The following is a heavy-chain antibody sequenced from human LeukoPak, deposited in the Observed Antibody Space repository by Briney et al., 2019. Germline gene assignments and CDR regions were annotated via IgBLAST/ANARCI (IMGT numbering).Heavy chain of an antibody. CDR3: ARKNYDTSGYFDLDY. CDR1: GFSLRNYW. V-gene: IGHV3-74*01. J-gene: IGHJ4*02. D-gene: IGHD3-22*01. CDR2: INSEESNI. Sequence: GGSLRLSCAASGFSLRNYWMHWVRQAPGEGLVWVSRINSEESNINYADSVKGRFTVSRDNAKNTLYLQMDSLRAEDTAVYYCARKNYDTSGYFDLDYWGQGTLVTVSS.